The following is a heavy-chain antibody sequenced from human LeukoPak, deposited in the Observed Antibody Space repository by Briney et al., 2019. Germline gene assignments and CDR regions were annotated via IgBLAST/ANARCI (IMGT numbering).Heavy chain of an antibody. CDR3: ARDLGDSSGYYYIGLGY. D-gene: IGHD3-22*01. CDR1: GGTFSSYA. Sequence: SVKVSCKASGGTFSSYAMSWVRQAPGQGLEWMGRIIPILGIANYAQKFQGRVTITADKSTSTAYMELSSLRSEDTAVYYCARDLGDSSGYYYIGLGYWGQGTLVTVSS. V-gene: IGHV1-69*04. CDR2: IIPILGIA. J-gene: IGHJ4*02.